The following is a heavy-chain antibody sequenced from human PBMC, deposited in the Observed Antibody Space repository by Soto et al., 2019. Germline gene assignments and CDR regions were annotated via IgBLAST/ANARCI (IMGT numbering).Heavy chain of an antibody. D-gene: IGHD3-22*01. CDR1: GYTFTSYA. CDR2: INAGNGNT. CDR3: ARISSYYLIDDY. J-gene: IGHJ4*02. Sequence: QVQLVQSGAEEKKPGASVKVSCKASGYTFTSYAMHWVRQAPGQRLEWMGWINAGNGNTKYSQKLQGRVTITRATSASTAYMELSSLRSEDTAVYYCARISSYYLIDDYWGQGTLVTVSS. V-gene: IGHV1-3*05.